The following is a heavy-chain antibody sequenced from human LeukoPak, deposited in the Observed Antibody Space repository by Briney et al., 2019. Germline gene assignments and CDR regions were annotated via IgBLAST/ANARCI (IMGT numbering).Heavy chain of an antibody. CDR1: GFRFSDHY. CDR2: IRNTANNYTT. D-gene: IGHD1-26*01. CDR3: VRYSGNHYRAFDI. Sequence: GGSLRLSCAASGFRFSDHYMEWVRQAPGKGLQRVGRIRNTANNYTTEYAASVKGRFTILREDSERSLSLQMNSLKTEDTAVYYCVRYSGNHYRAFDIWGQGTMVTVSS. J-gene: IGHJ3*02. V-gene: IGHV3-72*01.